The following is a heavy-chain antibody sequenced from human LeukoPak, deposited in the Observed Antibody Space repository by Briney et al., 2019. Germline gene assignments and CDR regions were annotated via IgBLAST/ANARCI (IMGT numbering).Heavy chain of an antibody. J-gene: IGHJ4*02. CDR2: IYYSGST. CDR3: ARDSAVAEDVFDY. Sequence: PSETPSLTCTVSGGSISSYYWSWIRQPPGKGLEWIGYIYYSGSTNYNPSLKSRVTISVDTSKNQFSLKLSSVTAADTAVYYCARDSAVAEDVFDYWGQGTLVTVSS. CDR1: GGSISSYY. V-gene: IGHV4-59*01. D-gene: IGHD6-19*01.